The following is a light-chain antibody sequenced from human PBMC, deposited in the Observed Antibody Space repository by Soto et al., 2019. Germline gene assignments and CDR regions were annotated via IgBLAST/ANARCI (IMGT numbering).Light chain of an antibody. J-gene: IGKJ1*01. V-gene: IGKV3-15*01. CDR2: GAS. Sequence: EIVMTQSRSTLSVSPLERSTLSCRASQSVTSNLAWYQQKPGQAPRLLIYGASTRATGIPARFSGSGSGTEFTLTISSLQSEDFAVYYCQQYNTWSTFGQGTKVDIK. CDR3: QQYNTWST. CDR1: QSVTSN.